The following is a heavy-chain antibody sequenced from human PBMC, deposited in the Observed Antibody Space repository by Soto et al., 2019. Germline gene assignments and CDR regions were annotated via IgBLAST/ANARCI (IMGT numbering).Heavy chain of an antibody. CDR3: ARDIYYLCGYKFGSLYC. V-gene: IGHV1-46*01. D-gene: IGHD5-12*01. CDR2: INPTSGTT. J-gene: IGHJ4*01. CDR1: GYTFTSYY. Sequence: GAAVKLSCKASGYTFTSYYMNWVRQAPGQGLEWMGMINPTSGTTSYAQKFQGRVTLTRDTSTSTVSMELTSLRSEDTAVSYCARDIYYLCGYKFGSLYCWG.